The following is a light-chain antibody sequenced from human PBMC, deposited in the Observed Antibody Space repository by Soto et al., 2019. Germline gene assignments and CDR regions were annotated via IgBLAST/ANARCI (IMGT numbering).Light chain of an antibody. CDR3: SSYAGSNSV. J-gene: IGLJ3*02. Sequence: QSVLTQPPSASGSPGQSVTISCTGTSSDVGGYNYVSWYLQHPGKAPKVMIYEVSKRPSGVPDRFSGSKSGNTASLTVSGLQAEDEADYYCSSYAGSNSVFGGGTKLTVL. CDR2: EVS. CDR1: SSDVGGYNY. V-gene: IGLV2-8*01.